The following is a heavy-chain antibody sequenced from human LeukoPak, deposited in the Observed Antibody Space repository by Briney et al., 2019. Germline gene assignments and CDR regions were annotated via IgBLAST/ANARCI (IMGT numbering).Heavy chain of an antibody. V-gene: IGHV4-34*01. D-gene: IGHD6-19*01. CDR2: INHSGST. CDR1: GGSFSDYY. Sequence: PSETLSLTCAVYGGSFSDYYWSWIRQPPGKGLEWIGEINHSGSTNYNPSLKSRITLSVDTSKNQFSLKLRSVTAADTAVYYGARGQVYRSGWYPYRGAEYFQNWGQGTLVTVSS. CDR3: ARGQVYRSGWYPYRGAEYFQN. J-gene: IGHJ1*01.